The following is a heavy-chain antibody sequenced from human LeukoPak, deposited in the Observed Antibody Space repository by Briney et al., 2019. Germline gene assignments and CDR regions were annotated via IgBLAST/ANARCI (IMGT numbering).Heavy chain of an antibody. CDR3: ARDPSYSSGWYEPFDY. Sequence: SVKVSCKASVGTFSSYAISWVRQAPGQGLEWMGGIIPIFGTANYAQKFQGRVTITADESTSTAYMELSSLRSEDTAVYYCARDPSYSSGWYEPFDYWGQGTLVTASS. CDR2: IIPIFGTA. CDR1: VGTFSSYA. D-gene: IGHD6-19*01. J-gene: IGHJ4*02. V-gene: IGHV1-69*01.